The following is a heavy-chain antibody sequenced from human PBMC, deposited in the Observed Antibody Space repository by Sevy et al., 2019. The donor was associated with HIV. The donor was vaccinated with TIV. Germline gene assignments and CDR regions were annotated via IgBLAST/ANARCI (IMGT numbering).Heavy chain of an antibody. D-gene: IGHD3-3*01. CDR3: AKDRDTSDDFQMY. V-gene: IGHV3-23*01. Sequence: GGSLRLSCAASGFTLSKFSMTWVRQVPGRGLEWVSTIGIRGDDTYYADSVKGRFTISRDTSRNTLFLQMNRLRTEDTAIYYCAKDRDTSDDFQMYWGQGSLVTVSS. CDR2: IGIRGDDT. J-gene: IGHJ4*02. CDR1: GFTLSKFS.